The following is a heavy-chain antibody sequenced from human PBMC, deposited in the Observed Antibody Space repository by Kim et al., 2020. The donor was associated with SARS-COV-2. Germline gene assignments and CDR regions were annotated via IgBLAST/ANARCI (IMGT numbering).Heavy chain of an antibody. V-gene: IGHV3-30*04. D-gene: IGHD1-26*01. Sequence: GESLKISCAASGFTFSSYAMHWVRQAPGKGLEWVAVISYDGSNKYYADSVKGRFTISRDNSKNTLYLQMNSLRAEDTAVYYCARVKGGSYFNAFDIWGQGTMVTVSS. CDR1: GFTFSSYA. CDR2: ISYDGSNK. CDR3: ARVKGGSYFNAFDI. J-gene: IGHJ3*02.